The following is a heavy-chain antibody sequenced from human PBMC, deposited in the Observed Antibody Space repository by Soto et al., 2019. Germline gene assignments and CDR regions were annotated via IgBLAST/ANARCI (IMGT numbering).Heavy chain of an antibody. Sequence: PGGSLRLSCAASGFTFSSYSMNWVRQAPGKGLEWVSYISSSSSTIYYADSVKGRFTISRDNAKNSLYLQMNSLRAEDTAVYYCARSEGYYDSSGYLQDAFDIWGQGTMVTVSS. CDR1: GFTFSSYS. CDR2: ISSSSSTI. V-gene: IGHV3-48*01. D-gene: IGHD3-22*01. CDR3: ARSEGYYDSSGYLQDAFDI. J-gene: IGHJ3*02.